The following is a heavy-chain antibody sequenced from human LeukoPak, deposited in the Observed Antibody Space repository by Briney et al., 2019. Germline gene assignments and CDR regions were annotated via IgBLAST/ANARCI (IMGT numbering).Heavy chain of an antibody. CDR2: MYLSGNT. D-gene: IGHD1-26*01. V-gene: IGHV4-4*07. Sequence: SETLSLTCSVSGGSISSYYWSWIRQPAGKGLEWIGRMYLSGNTNYNPSLKSRVTMSPDTSKNQFSLKLNSVTAADTAVYYCARSGSYANDAFDIWGQGTMVTVSS. CDR1: GGSISSYY. CDR3: ARSGSYANDAFDI. J-gene: IGHJ3*02.